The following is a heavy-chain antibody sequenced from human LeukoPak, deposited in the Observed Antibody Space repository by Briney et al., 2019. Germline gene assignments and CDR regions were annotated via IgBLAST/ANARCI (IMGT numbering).Heavy chain of an antibody. Sequence: SVKLSCKASGRTFSSYAISWVRQAPGQGLEWMGGIIPILGIANYAQKFQGIVTITANKTTTTDYIELSSLRSEDTAEYYCARSEDYYDSNGYYDYWGQGTLVTVSS. D-gene: IGHD3-22*01. V-gene: IGHV1-69*10. J-gene: IGHJ4*02. CDR1: GRTFSSYA. CDR3: ARSEDYYDSNGYYDY. CDR2: IIPILGIA.